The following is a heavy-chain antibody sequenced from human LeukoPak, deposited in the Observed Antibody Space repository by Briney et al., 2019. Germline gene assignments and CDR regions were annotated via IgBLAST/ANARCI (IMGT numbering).Heavy chain of an antibody. V-gene: IGHV4-59*01. J-gene: IGHJ4*02. CDR2: IYHSGST. CDR3: ARVDGSGSNFDY. D-gene: IGHD3-10*01. Sequence: SETLSLTCTVSGGSISSYYWSWIRQPPGKGLEWIGSIYHSGSTYYNPSLKSRVTISVDTSKNQFSLKLSSVTAADTAVYYCARVDGSGSNFDYWGQGTLVTVSS. CDR1: GGSISSYY.